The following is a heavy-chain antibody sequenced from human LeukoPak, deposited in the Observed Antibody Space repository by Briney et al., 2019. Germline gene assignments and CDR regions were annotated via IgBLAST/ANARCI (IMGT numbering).Heavy chain of an antibody. Sequence: GGSLRLSCAASGFTFSSYAMSWVRQAPGKGLEWVSAISGSGGSTYYADSVEGRFTISRDNSKNTLYLQMNSLRAEDTAVYYWASFPPGTAYSGMDVWAKGPRSPSP. D-gene: IGHD3-10*01. CDR3: ASFPPGTAYSGMDV. V-gene: IGHV3-23*01. J-gene: IGHJ6*02. CDR2: ISGSGGST. CDR1: GFTFSSYA.